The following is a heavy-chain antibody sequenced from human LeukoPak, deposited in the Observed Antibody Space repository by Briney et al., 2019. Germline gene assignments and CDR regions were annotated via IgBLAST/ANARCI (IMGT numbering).Heavy chain of an antibody. V-gene: IGHV3-33*01. J-gene: IGHJ6*02. CDR3: ARLISYGYGMDV. CDR2: IWYDGSNK. Sequence: SLRLSCAASGFTFSSYGMHWVRQAPGKGLEWVAVIWYDGSNKYYADSVKGRFTISRDNSKNTLYLQMNCLRAEDTAVYYCARLISYGYGMDVWGQGTTVTVSS. CDR1: GFTFSSYG. D-gene: IGHD5-18*01.